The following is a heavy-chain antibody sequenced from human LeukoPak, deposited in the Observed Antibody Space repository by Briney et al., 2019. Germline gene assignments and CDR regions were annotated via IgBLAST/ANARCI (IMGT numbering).Heavy chain of an antibody. CDR2: IIPIFGTA. D-gene: IGHD2-2*01. V-gene: IGHV1-69*05. CDR3: ARTYCSSTSCFPEYFQH. CDR1: GGTFSSYA. J-gene: IGHJ1*01. Sequence: SVKVSCKASGGTFSSYAISWVRQAPGQGLEWMGGIIPIFGTANYAQKFQGRVTITTDESTSTAYMELSSLRSEDTAVYYCARTYCSSTSCFPEYFQHWGQGTLVTVSS.